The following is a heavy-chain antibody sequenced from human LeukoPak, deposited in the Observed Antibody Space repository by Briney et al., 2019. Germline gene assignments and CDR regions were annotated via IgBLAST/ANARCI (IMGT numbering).Heavy chain of an antibody. V-gene: IGHV1-2*02. D-gene: IGHD2-15*01. CDR2: INPNSGGT. Sequence: ASVKVPCKASGYTFTGYHIHWVRQAPGQGLEWMGWINPNSGGTNYAQKFQGRVTMTRDTSISTAYMELSRLRSDDTAVCYCARVVGVQGWFDPWGQGTLVTVSS. CDR1: GYTFTGYH. CDR3: ARVVGVQGWFDP. J-gene: IGHJ5*02.